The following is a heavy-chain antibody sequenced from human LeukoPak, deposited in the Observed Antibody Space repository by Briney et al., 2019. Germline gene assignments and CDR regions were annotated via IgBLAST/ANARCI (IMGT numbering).Heavy chain of an antibody. V-gene: IGHV4-39*07. CDR1: GGSISSSSYY. J-gene: IGHJ4*02. Sequence: PSETLSLTCTVSGGSISSSSYYWGWIRQPPGKGLEWIGSIYHSGSTYYNPSLKSRVTISVDTSKNQFSLKLSSVTAADTAVYYCARDLIAAAGTPSFHYWGQGTLVTVSS. CDR2: IYHSGST. CDR3: ARDLIAAAGTPSFHY. D-gene: IGHD6-13*01.